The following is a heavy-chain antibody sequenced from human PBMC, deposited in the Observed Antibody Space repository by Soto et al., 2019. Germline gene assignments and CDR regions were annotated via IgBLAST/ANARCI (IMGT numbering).Heavy chain of an antibody. V-gene: IGHV3-30*18. J-gene: IGHJ3*02. D-gene: IGHD3-10*01. CDR1: GFTFSSYG. CDR2: ISYDGSKK. Sequence: QVQLVESGGGVVQPGRSLRLSCAASGFTFSSYGMHWVRQAPGKGLEWVSVISYDGSKKYYAYSVTGRFTISRDNSKNTLYLQINRLRAEETAMYYYAKDRARQFGELVGSFDIWGKGTMVTVAS. CDR3: AKDRARQFGELVGSFDI.